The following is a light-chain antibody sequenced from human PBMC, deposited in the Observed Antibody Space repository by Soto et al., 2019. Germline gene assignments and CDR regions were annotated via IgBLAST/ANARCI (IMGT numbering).Light chain of an antibody. CDR2: GAS. Sequence: EIVMTQSPATLSVSPEERVTLSCRASQSVSSNLAWYQQKPGQAPRLLIYGASTRATGIPARFSGSGSGTEFTLTISSLQSEDFAVYYCQQSNNWPPLTFGGGTKVEIK. V-gene: IGKV3-15*01. J-gene: IGKJ4*01. CDR1: QSVSSN. CDR3: QQSNNWPPLT.